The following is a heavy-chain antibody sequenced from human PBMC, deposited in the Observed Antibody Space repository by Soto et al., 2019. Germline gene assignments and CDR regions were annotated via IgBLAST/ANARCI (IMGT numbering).Heavy chain of an antibody. J-gene: IGHJ4*02. CDR2: ISYDGSDK. CDR1: GFTFNTYA. Sequence: QVQLVESGGGVVQPGRSLRLSCAASGFTFNTYAIHWVRQAPGKGLEGVAFISYDGSDKYYADSVKGRFTISRDNSRNTVYLQMNSLRPEDTAVYYCARDWENYFDYWGQGTLVTVSS. V-gene: IGHV3-30-3*01. CDR3: ARDWENYFDY. D-gene: IGHD1-26*01.